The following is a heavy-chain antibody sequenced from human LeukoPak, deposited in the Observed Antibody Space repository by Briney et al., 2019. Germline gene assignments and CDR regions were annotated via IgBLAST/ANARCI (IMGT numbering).Heavy chain of an antibody. Sequence: SETPSLTCAVYGGSFSVYYWSWIRQPPGKGLEWIAEINHSGSTNYNPSLKSRVTISVDTSKNQFSLKLNSMTAADTAVYYCATRDYWGQGMMVTVSS. CDR1: GGSFSVYY. V-gene: IGHV4-34*01. CDR3: ATRDY. CDR2: INHSGST. J-gene: IGHJ4*01.